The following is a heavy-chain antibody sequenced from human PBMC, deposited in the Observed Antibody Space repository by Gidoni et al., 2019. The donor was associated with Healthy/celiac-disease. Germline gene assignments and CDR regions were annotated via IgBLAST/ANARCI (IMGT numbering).Heavy chain of an antibody. J-gene: IGHJ6*02. CDR3: AKDHRSGEDVYYYGMDV. V-gene: IGHV3-23*01. CDR1: GFTFSSYA. Sequence: EVQLLESGGGLVQPGGSLRLYCAASGFTFSSYAMSWVRQAPGKGLAWVSAISGSGGSTYYADSVKGRFTISRDNSKNTLYLQMNSLRAEDTAVYYCAKDHRSGEDVYYYGMDVWGQGTTVTVSS. CDR2: ISGSGGST. D-gene: IGHD3-16*01.